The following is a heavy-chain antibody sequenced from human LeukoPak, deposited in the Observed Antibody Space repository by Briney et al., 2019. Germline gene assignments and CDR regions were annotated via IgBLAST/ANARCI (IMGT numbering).Heavy chain of an antibody. V-gene: IGHV4-59*01. J-gene: IGHJ4*02. CDR1: GGSISSYY. CDR2: IYYGGST. D-gene: IGHD3-16*01. CDR3: ARAVISFGAAVAKGFDC. Sequence: PSETLSLTCTVSGGSISSYYWSWIRQPPGKGLEWIGYIYYGGSTYSNPSLKSRVTLSADTSKNQFSLKLSSVTAADTAVYYCARAVISFGAAVAKGFDCWGQGTLVTVSS.